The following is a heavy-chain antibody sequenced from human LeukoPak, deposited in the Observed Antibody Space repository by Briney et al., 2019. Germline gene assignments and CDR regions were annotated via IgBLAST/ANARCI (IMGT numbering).Heavy chain of an antibody. Sequence: SLTLSFTCTGSGGSISSGDYYWSCIRQPPGKGLGLIGYIYYSGSTNYNPSLKSRVTISVDTSKNQFSLKLSSVTAADTAVYYCARGPNIVVVTASYWYFDLWGRGTLVTVSS. D-gene: IGHD2-21*02. CDR1: GGSISSGDYY. CDR2: IYYSGST. V-gene: IGHV4-30-4*08. CDR3: ARGPNIVVVTASYWYFDL. J-gene: IGHJ2*01.